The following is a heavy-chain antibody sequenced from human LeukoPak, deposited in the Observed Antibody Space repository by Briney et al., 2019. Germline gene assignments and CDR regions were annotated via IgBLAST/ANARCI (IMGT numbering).Heavy chain of an antibody. Sequence: PGGSLGLSCAASGFTFSSYSMNWVRQAPGKGLEWVSSISSSSSYIYYADSVKGRFTISRDNAKNSLYLQMNSLRAEDTAVYYCARDWGDSYYFDYWGQGTLVTVSS. V-gene: IGHV3-21*01. CDR1: GFTFSSYS. J-gene: IGHJ4*02. D-gene: IGHD3-16*01. CDR3: ARDWGDSYYFDY. CDR2: ISSSSSYI.